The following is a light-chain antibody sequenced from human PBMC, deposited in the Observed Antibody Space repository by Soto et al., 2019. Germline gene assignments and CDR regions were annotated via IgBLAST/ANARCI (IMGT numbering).Light chain of an antibody. CDR3: QQYGSSGT. CDR2: DAS. J-gene: IGKJ1*01. V-gene: IGKV3-20*01. CDR1: QSVSSN. Sequence: EIVLAQSPGTLSLSPGERATLSCSASQSVSSNLACYQQKPGQAPRLLIYDASTRAAGIPARFSGSGSGTDFTLTISRLEPEDFAVYYCQQYGSSGTFGQGTKVDIK.